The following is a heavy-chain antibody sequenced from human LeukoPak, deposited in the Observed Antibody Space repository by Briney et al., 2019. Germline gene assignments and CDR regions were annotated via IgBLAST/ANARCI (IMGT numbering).Heavy chain of an antibody. Sequence: GGPLRLSCAASGFTFSTYNMNWVRQAPGKGLEWVSSITSSSSYIYYADSVKGRFTISRDNAKNSLYLVMNSLRAEDTALYYCAKLLPGYASGPGLDYWGQGALVTVSP. J-gene: IGHJ4*02. CDR2: ITSSSSYI. D-gene: IGHD6-19*01. CDR3: AKLLPGYASGPGLDY. V-gene: IGHV3-21*04. CDR1: GFTFSTYN.